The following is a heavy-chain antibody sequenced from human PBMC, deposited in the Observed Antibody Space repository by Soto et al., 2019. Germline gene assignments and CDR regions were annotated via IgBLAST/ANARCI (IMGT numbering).Heavy chain of an antibody. Sequence: ASVKVSCKVSGYTLTELSMHWVRQAPGKGLEWMGGFDPEDGETIYAQKFQGRVTMTEDTSTDTAYMELSGLRSEDTAVYYCATYPPQPCSSTSCPYDYWGQGTLVTVSS. D-gene: IGHD2-2*01. V-gene: IGHV1-24*01. CDR2: FDPEDGET. J-gene: IGHJ4*02. CDR1: GYTLTELS. CDR3: ATYPPQPCSSTSCPYDY.